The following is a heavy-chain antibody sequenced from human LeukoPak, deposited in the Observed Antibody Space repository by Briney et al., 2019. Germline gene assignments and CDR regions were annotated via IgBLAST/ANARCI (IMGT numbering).Heavy chain of an antibody. V-gene: IGHV3-21*01. CDR1: GFTFSSYT. D-gene: IGHD1-26*01. J-gene: IGHJ4*02. CDR3: ARAVGARWY. CDR2: ISRNSDNI. Sequence: GGSLRLSCAASGFTFSSYTMNWVRQAPGKGLEWVSSISRNSDNIYYADSLKGRFTVSRDNAKNSLYLQMNSLRAEDTAVYYCARAVGARWYRGQGTLVTVSS.